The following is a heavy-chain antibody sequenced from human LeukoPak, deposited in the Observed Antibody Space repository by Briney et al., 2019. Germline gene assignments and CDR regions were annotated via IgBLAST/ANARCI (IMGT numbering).Heavy chain of an antibody. V-gene: IGHV3-21*01. CDR1: GFTFSSYS. CDR3: ASTIFGVVTPMDV. D-gene: IGHD3-3*01. CDR2: ISSSSSYI. Sequence: GGSLSLSCAASGFTFSSYSMNWVRQAPGKGLEWVSSISSSSSYIYYADSVKGRFTISRDNAKNSLYLQMNSLRAEDTAVYYCASTIFGVVTPMDVWGQGTTVTVSS. J-gene: IGHJ6*02.